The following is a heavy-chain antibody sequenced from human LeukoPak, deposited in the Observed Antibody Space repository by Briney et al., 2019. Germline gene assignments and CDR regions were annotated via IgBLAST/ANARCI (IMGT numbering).Heavy chain of an antibody. CDR1: GFTFSSYA. CDR2: ISGSGATT. D-gene: IGHD2-15*01. V-gene: IGHV3-23*01. J-gene: IGHJ3*01. CDR3: AKAPNSGGNCYDASDV. Sequence: GGSLRLSCAASGFTFSSYATSWVRQAPGKGLEWVSAISGSGATTYYTDSAKGRFTISRDNSKITLYLQMDSLRAEDTAMYYCAKAPNSGGNCYDASDVWGQGTMVTVSS.